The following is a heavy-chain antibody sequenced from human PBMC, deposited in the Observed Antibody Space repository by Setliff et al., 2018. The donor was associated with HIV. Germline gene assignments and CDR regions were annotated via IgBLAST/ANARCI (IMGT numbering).Heavy chain of an antibody. CDR3: ARGQSGYDVFGMDF. CDR2: ITDSGHTT. J-gene: IGHJ6*02. V-gene: IGHV3-23*01. Sequence: GGSLRLSCVASEFTFSSSAMNWVRQAPGKGLEWVSSITDSGHTTYYADSVEGRFTISRENSKNTLYLHMNSLRAEDTAIYCARGQSGYDVFGMDFWGQGTTVTVSS. D-gene: IGHD5-12*01. CDR1: EFTFSSSA.